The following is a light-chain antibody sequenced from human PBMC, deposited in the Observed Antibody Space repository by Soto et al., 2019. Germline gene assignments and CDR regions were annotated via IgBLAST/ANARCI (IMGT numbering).Light chain of an antibody. J-gene: IGLJ1*01. CDR2: EVS. CDR3: SSYTSSSIDYV. Sequence: QYALTQPASVSGSPGQSITISCTGTSSDVGGYNYVSWYQQHPGKAPKLMIYEVSNRPSGVSNRFSGSKSGNTASLTISGLQAEDEDDYYCSSYTSSSIDYVFGTGTQLTVL. V-gene: IGLV2-14*01. CDR1: SSDVGGYNY.